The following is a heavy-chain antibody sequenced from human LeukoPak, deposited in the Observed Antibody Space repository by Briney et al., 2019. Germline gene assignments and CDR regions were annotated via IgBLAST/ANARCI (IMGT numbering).Heavy chain of an antibody. D-gene: IGHD2-21*02. V-gene: IGHV3-23*01. CDR3: AKGHTAGALYYFDY. J-gene: IGHJ4*02. Sequence: GGSLRLSCAASGFTFSRYAMSWVRQAPGRGLEWASTINDNGGGSYSADSVRGRFTISRDNSKNTLSLQMNSLRAEDTAVYYCAKGHTAGALYYFDYWGQGTLVTVSS. CDR1: GFTFSRYA. CDR2: INDNGGGS.